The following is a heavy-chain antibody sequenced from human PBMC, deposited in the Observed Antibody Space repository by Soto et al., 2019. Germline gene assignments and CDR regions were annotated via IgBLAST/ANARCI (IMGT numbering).Heavy chain of an antibody. Sequence: EVQLVQSGGGLVQPGGSLKLSCAASGFTFSGSTVHWVRQASGEGLQWVGRIRSKANDYATTYIASVKGRFTISRDDSRNTAYLQMSALKTEDTAVYYCTGGYCTGGTCYSGYFQHWGQGALVTV. J-gene: IGHJ1*01. V-gene: IGHV3-73*02. CDR1: GFTFSGST. D-gene: IGHD2-15*01. CDR2: IRSKANDYAT. CDR3: TGGYCTGGTCYSGYFQH.